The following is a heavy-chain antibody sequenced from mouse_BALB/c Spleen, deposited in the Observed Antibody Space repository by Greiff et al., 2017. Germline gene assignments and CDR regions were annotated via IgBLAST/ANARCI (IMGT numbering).Heavy chain of an antibody. J-gene: IGHJ3*01. CDR1: GFNIKDTY. CDR2: IDPANGNT. D-gene: IGHD1-1*01. CDR3: ARGFYYGSGLFAY. Sequence: VQLQQSGAELVKPGASVKLSCTASGFNIKDTYMHWVKQRPEQGLEWIGRIDPANGNTKYDPKFQGKATITADTSSNTAYLQLSSLTSEDTAVYYCARGFYYGSGLFAYWGQGTLVTVSA. V-gene: IGHV14-3*02.